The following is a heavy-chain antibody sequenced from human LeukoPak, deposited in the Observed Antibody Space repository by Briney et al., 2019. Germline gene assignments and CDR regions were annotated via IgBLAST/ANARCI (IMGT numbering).Heavy chain of an antibody. D-gene: IGHD6-19*01. CDR2: ISWNSGSI. J-gene: IGHJ4*02. Sequence: GRSLRLSCAAPGFTFDDYAMHWVRQAPGKGLEWVSGISWNSGSIGYADSVKGRFTISRDNAKNSLYLQMNSLRAEDTALYYCAKGLKAVAGTFPLSRYFDYWGQGTLVTVSS. CDR3: AKGLKAVAGTFPLSRYFDY. V-gene: IGHV3-9*01. CDR1: GFTFDDYA.